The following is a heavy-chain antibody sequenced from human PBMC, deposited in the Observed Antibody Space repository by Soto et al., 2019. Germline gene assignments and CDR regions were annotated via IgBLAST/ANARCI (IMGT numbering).Heavy chain of an antibody. J-gene: IGHJ6*02. Sequence: QVQLVQSGAEVKKPGSSVKVSCKASGGTFSSYAISWVRQAPGQGLEWMGGLIPIFGTADYAQKFQGRVRITADESTSPASMELSSMSTEDTALYYCASHSGSSPEGRYYYGMDVWGQGTTVTVSS. D-gene: IGHD1-26*01. V-gene: IGHV1-69*12. CDR3: ASHSGSSPEGRYYYGMDV. CDR1: GGTFSSYA. CDR2: LIPIFGTA.